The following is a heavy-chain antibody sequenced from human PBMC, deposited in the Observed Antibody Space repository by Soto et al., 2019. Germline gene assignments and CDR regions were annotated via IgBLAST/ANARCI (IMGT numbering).Heavy chain of an antibody. CDR2: ISGSGGST. J-gene: IGHJ6*03. V-gene: IGHV3-23*01. CDR3: AKGGGSGSYYLGYMDV. CDR1: GFTFNNYA. Sequence: EVQLLESGGGLVQPGGSLRLSCAASGFTFNNYAMTWVRQAPGKGLEWVSSISGSGGSTYYADSVRGRFTISRDNSKNTLYREENTLRADDTAVYYCAKGGGSGSYYLGYMDVWGKGTTVTVSS. D-gene: IGHD3-10*01.